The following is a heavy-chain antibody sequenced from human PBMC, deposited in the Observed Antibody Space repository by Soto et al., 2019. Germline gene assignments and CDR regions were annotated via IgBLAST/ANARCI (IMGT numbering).Heavy chain of an antibody. D-gene: IGHD6-6*01. V-gene: IGHV4-30-4*01. CDR3: AREVGEVDYSSSSDAFDI. CDR2: IYYSGII. Sequence: QVQLQESGPGLVKPSQTLSLTCSVSGGSISSGDYYWSWIRQPSGKGLEWIAYIYYSGIIYYNPSLKSRVTMSRDTSKNQFFLNLDSVTAADTAVYYCAREVGEVDYSSSSDAFDIWGQGTMVTVSS. J-gene: IGHJ3*02. CDR1: GGSISSGDYY.